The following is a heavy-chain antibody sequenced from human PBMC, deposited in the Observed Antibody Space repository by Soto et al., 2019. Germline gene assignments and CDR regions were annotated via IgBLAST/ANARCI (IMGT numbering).Heavy chain of an antibody. J-gene: IGHJ6*02. D-gene: IGHD2-15*01. CDR2: ISAYNGNT. V-gene: IGHV1-18*04. Sequence: ASVKVSCKDYGYNFTSSGISRARQASGQGIHWMVWISAYNGNTKYAQDLQGRVTMTTDTSTSTAYMELRSLRSDDTAVYYCARFSGGSYNTYYFYYGMDVWGQGSTVTVSS. CDR3: ARFSGGSYNTYYFYYGMDV. CDR1: GYNFTSSG.